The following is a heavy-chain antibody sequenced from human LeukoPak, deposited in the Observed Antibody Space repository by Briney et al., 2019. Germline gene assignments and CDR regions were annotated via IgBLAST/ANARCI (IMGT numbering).Heavy chain of an antibody. CDR3: ATRHDYYDSSGYYGALDY. J-gene: IGHJ4*02. CDR1: GFTFSSYA. D-gene: IGHD3-22*01. V-gene: IGHV3-23*01. Sequence: GGSLRLSCAASGFTFSSYAMSWVRQAPGKGLEWVSAISGSGGSTYYADSVKGRFTISRDNSKNTLYLQMNSLRAEDTAVYYCATRHDYYDSSGYYGALDYWGQGTLVTVSS. CDR2: ISGSGGST.